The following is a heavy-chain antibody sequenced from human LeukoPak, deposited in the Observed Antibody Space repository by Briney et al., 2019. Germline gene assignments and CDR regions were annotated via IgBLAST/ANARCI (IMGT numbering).Heavy chain of an antibody. CDR1: GGSISSYY. D-gene: IGHD6-13*01. J-gene: IGHJ4*02. Sequence: SETLSLTFTVSGGSISSYYWSWIRQPPGKGLEWIGYIYYSGSTNYNPSLKSRVTISVDTSKNQFSLKLSSVTAADTAVYYCARDRPGGSSLDYWGQGTLVTVSS. CDR3: ARDRPGGSSLDY. CDR2: IYYSGST. V-gene: IGHV4-59*01.